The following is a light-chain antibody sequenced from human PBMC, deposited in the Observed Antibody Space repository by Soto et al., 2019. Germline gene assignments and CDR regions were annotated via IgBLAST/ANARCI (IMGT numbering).Light chain of an antibody. CDR2: AAS. Sequence: DIQMTQSPSSLSASVGDRVTITCRASQSISSYLNWYQQKPGQAPKLLIYAASSLQSGVLSRFSGSGSETDFTLTISSPQPEDFATYYCQQIYSTPTFGQGTKLEIK. V-gene: IGKV1-39*01. CDR1: QSISSY. J-gene: IGKJ2*01. CDR3: QQIYSTPT.